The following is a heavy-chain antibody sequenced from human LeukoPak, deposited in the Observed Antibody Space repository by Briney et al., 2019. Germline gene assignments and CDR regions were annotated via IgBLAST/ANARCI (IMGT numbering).Heavy chain of an antibody. V-gene: IGHV3-64*05. D-gene: IGHD5-12*01. CDR2: ISSNGDST. CDR1: GFTFSSYG. J-gene: IGHJ4*02. Sequence: GGSLRLSCSASGFTFSSYGMHWVRQSPGKGLEYISAISSNGDSTYYADSVKGRFTISRDNSKNTLYFQMSSLRAEDTAVYYCVKGRGYSGYDASLLDYWGQGTLVTVSS. CDR3: VKGRGYSGYDASLLDY.